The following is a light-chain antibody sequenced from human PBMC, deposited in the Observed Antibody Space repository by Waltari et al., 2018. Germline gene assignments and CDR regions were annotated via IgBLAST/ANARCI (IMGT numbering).Light chain of an antibody. CDR3: SSYTTSSAPGV. J-gene: IGLJ1*01. CDR1: DSDVCAYDF. CDR2: EVS. V-gene: IGLV2-14*01. Sequence: QSALTQPASVSGSPGQSITISCSGTDSDVCAYDFVSWYQQHPGKSPHLIIYEVSNRPSGISNRFSASKSGNTASLTISGLQAEDEAYYYCSSYTTSSAPGVFGTGTRVTVL.